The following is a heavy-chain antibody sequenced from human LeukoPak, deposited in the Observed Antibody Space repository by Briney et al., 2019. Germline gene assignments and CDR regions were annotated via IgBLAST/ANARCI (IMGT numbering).Heavy chain of an antibody. V-gene: IGHV3-7*01. CDR3: ARLGWPSGMDV. CDR2: IRQDASEK. J-gene: IGHJ6*02. CDR1: GFTFSSDW. Sequence: PGGSLRLSCAASGFTFSSDWMSWVRQAPGKGLEWVANIRQDASEKSYVDSVEGRFTISRDNAKNSLYLQMNSLRAEDTAVYYCARLGWPSGMDVWGQGTTVTVSS.